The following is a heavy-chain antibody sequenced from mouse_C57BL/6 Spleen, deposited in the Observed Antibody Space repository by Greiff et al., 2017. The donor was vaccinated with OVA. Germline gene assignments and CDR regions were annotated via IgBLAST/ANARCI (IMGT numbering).Heavy chain of an antibody. Sequence: QVQLQQSGAELVRPGASVKLSCKASGYTFTDYYINWVKQRPGQGLEWIARIYPGSGNTYYNEKFKGKATLTAEKSSSTAYMQLSSLTSEDSAVDFCARYDYDLYAMDYWGQGTSVTVSS. D-gene: IGHD2-4*01. J-gene: IGHJ4*01. CDR1: GYTFTDYY. V-gene: IGHV1-76*01. CDR3: ARYDYDLYAMDY. CDR2: IYPGSGNT.